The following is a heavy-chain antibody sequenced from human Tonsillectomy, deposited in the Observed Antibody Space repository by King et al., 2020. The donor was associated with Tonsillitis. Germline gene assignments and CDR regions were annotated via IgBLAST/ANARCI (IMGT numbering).Heavy chain of an antibody. Sequence: VQLVESGAEVKKPGESLKISCKGSGYSFTNYWIGWVRQMPGKGLEWMGIIYPDDSDTKYSPSFQGQVHNSADKSITTAYMHWSSLKASDGAIYSFARLPPYGSGSYYNPFDSWGQGTLVTVSS. D-gene: IGHD3-10*01. J-gene: IGHJ4*02. CDR3: ARLPPYGSGSYYNPFDS. CDR2: IYPDDSDT. V-gene: IGHV5-51*01. CDR1: GYSFTNYW.